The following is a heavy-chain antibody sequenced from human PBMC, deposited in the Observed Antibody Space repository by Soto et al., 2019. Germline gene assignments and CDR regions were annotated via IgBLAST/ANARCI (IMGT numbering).Heavy chain of an antibody. CDR3: AKVAASGHGGAIETRLDV. V-gene: IGHV1-69*06. CDR1: RGTFTSFA. CDR2: IIPMFGTP. D-gene: IGHD6-25*01. Sequence: QVELVQSGAEVKKPGSSVKVSCKTSRGTFTSFAISWVRQAPGQGLEWMGEIIPMFGTPRYAEKFRGRVTIIADTSTKTAYMELSGLRSEDAAVYYCAKVAASGHGGAIETRLDVWGQGTTVTVS. J-gene: IGHJ6*02.